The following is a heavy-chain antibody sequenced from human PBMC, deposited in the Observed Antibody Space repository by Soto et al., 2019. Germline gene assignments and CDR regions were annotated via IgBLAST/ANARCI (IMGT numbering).Heavy chain of an antibody. J-gene: IGHJ4*02. D-gene: IGHD1-26*01. CDR2: IIPIFGTA. CDR3: ARDKLVGATRGPYFDY. Sequence: ASVKVSCKASGGTFSSYAISWVRQAPGQGLEWMGGIIPIFGTANYAQKFQGRVTITADESTSTAYMELSSLRSEDTAVYYCARDKLVGATRGPYFDYWGQGTLVTVSS. CDR1: GGTFSSYA. V-gene: IGHV1-69*13.